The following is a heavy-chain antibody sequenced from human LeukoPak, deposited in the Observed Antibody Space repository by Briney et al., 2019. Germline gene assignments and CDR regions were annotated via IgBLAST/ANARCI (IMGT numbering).Heavy chain of an antibody. D-gene: IGHD6-6*01. V-gene: IGHV3-30*02. CDR3: ARGDYEYSSPFDY. J-gene: IGHJ4*02. CDR1: GFTFSSYG. CDR2: IRYDGSNK. Sequence: GGSLRLSCAASGFTFSSYGMHWVRQAPGKGLEWVAFIRYDGSNKYYADSVKGRFTISRDNSKNTLYLQMNSLRAEDTAVYYCARGDYEYSSPFDYWGQGTLVTVSS.